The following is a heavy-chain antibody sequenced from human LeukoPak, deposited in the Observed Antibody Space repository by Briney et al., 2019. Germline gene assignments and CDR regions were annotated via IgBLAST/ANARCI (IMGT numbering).Heavy chain of an antibody. CDR2: ISGDGGST. CDR3: AKDIVATVNYYYYGMDV. D-gene: IGHD5-12*01. J-gene: IGHJ6*02. Sequence: SGGSLRLSCAASGFTFDDYAMHWVRQAPGKGLEWVSLISGDGGSTYYADSVKGRFTISRDNSKNSLYLQMNGLRTEDTALYYCAKDIVATVNYYYYGMDVWGQGTTVTVSS. CDR1: GFTFDDYA. V-gene: IGHV3-43*02.